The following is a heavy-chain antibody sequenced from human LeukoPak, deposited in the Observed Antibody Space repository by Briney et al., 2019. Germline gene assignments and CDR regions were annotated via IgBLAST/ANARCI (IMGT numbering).Heavy chain of an antibody. CDR2: IYSGGGT. D-gene: IGHD4-17*01. J-gene: IGHJ4*02. CDR1: GFTVSTNY. V-gene: IGHV3-66*01. CDR3: ARGFRSVTTWGYFDY. Sequence: PRGSLRLSCAASGFTVSTNYMSWVRQAPGKGLEWASLIYSGGGTYYADSVKGRFTISRDNSRNTLSLQMNSLRVDDTAVYYCARGFRSVTTWGYFDYWGQGALVTVSS.